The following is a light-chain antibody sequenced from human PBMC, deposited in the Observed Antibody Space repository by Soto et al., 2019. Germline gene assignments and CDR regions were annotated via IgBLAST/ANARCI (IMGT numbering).Light chain of an antibody. CDR2: GVS. V-gene: IGKV3-15*01. Sequence: EIVITQSPATLSVSPGERATLSCRASQSVSSKLAWFQQKTGQAPSILIYGVSTRDTGVPVRFSGSGSGTEFTLTLNRLQSEDFQVYYCQQYNNWPHTFGQGTKVDIK. CDR3: QQYNNWPHT. CDR1: QSVSSK. J-gene: IGKJ2*01.